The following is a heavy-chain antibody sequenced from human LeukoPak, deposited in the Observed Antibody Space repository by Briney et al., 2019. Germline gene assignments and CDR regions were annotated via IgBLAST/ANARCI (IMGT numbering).Heavy chain of an antibody. V-gene: IGHV3-23*01. CDR1: GFTFSNYA. J-gene: IGHJ4*02. CDR3: TKRGSSSSAFLSDC. CDR2: LSGGGADT. D-gene: IGHD6-6*01. Sequence: GGSLRLSCAASGFTFSNYAMSWVHQAPGKGLEWVSTLSGGGADTYYADSVKGRFTISRDNSKNTLFLQMNSLRADDTAIYYCTKRGSSSSAFLSDCWGQGTLVTVSS.